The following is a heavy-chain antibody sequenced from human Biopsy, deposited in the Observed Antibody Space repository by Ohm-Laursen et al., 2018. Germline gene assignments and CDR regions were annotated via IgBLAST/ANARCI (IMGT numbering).Heavy chain of an antibody. CDR2: IYYSGST. CDR3: AKVAGGYAYYYGMDV. D-gene: IGHD5-12*01. CDR1: GGSISSDY. J-gene: IGHJ6*02. V-gene: IGHV4-59*08. Sequence: SETLSLTCTVSGGSISSDYWSWIRQTPGKGLEWIGYIYYSGSTNYNPSLKSRVTISVDTSKNQFSLRLTSVTAAGTAVYYCAKVAGGYAYYYGMDVWGQGTTVIVSS.